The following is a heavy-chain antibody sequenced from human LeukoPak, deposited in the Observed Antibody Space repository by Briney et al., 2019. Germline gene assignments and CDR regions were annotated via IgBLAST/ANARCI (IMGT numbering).Heavy chain of an antibody. D-gene: IGHD3-10*01. Sequence: GGSLRLSCTASGLRFSDFWMHWVRQAPGKGLVWVSRIRGDGYDTNYADSMKGRFTISRDNAQNTLYLQMNSLRAEDTAVYYCASDRVLGSGSLDNWGQGTLVTVSS. CDR3: ASDRVLGSGSLDN. CDR1: GLRFSDFW. V-gene: IGHV3-74*01. J-gene: IGHJ4*02. CDR2: IRGDGYDT.